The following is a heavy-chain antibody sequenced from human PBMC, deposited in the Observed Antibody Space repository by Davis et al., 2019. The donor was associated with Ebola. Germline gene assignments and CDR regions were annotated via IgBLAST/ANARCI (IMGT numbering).Heavy chain of an antibody. V-gene: IGHV4-61*08. CDR2: IYYTGST. D-gene: IGHD3-3*01. J-gene: IGHJ4*02. CDR3: ARLSDSWSGYYVDFDF. CDR1: GGSISGSDYY. Sequence: PSETLSLTCTVSGGSISGSDYYWTWIRQPPGKGLEWIGSIYYTGSTNYNPSLKSRVSISVDTSKNQISLKLNSVTAADTAVYYCARLSDSWSGYYVDFDFWGQGILVTVSS.